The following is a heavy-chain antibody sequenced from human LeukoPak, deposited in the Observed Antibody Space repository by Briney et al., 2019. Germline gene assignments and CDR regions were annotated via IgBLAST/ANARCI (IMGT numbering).Heavy chain of an antibody. CDR2: IIPIFGTA. V-gene: IGHV1-69*13. CDR1: GGTFSSYA. CDR3: ARVPSSSFEDICYYGMDV. J-gene: IGHJ6*04. D-gene: IGHD6-13*01. Sequence: SVKVSCKASGGTFSSYAISWVRQAPGQGLEWMGGIIPIFGTANYAQKFQGRVTITADESTSTAYMELSSLRSEDTAVYYCARVPSSSFEDICYYGMDVWGKGTTVTVSS.